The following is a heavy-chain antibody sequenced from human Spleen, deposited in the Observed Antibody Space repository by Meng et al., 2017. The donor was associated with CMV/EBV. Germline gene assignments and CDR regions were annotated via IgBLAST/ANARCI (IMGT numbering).Heavy chain of an antibody. J-gene: IGHJ4*02. CDR2: INPSGGST. Sequence: QVQWRRSVAGGKKPGASLKVSCKASGYTLTSYYMHWVRQAPGQGLEWMGLINPSGGSTSYEQKFQGRVTMTRDTSTSTVYKVLSSLRSEDTAVYYSARATGCSLDYWGQGTLVTVSS. D-gene: IGHD2-15*01. V-gene: IGHV1-46*01. CDR3: ARATGCSLDY. CDR1: GYTLTSYY.